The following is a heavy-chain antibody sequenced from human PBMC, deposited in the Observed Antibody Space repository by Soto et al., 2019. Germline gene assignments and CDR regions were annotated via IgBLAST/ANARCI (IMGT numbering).Heavy chain of an antibody. CDR1: GYTFSTSG. J-gene: IGHJ6*02. Sequence: HVQLVQSGAEVRKPGASVKVSCKASGYTFSTSGMSWLRQAPGQGLEWMGWISTYNGDTNDAPKFQDRVTMTSDTSTSTVYMELRSLRSDDTAVYDCARAGAAPYYYYGMDVWGQGTRVTVSS. CDR3: ARAGAAPYYYYGMDV. D-gene: IGHD2-15*01. CDR2: ISTYNGDT. V-gene: IGHV1-18*01.